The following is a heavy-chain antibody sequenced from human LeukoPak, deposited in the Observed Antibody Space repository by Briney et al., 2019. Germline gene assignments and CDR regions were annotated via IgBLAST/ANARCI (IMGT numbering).Heavy chain of an antibody. J-gene: IGHJ6*02. CDR1: GGTFSSYA. CDR2: IIPILGIA. Sequence: SVKVSCKASGGTFSSYAISWVRQAPGQGLEWMGRIIPILGIANYAQKFQGRVTITADKSTSTAYMELSSLRSEDTAVYYCARDRTTYYYGSGRPYYYGMDVWGQGPRSPSP. V-gene: IGHV1-69*04. D-gene: IGHD3-10*01. CDR3: ARDRTTYYYGSGRPYYYGMDV.